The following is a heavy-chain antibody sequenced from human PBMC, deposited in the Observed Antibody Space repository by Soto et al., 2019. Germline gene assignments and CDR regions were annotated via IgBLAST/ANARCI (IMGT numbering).Heavy chain of an antibody. CDR3: ARRRGGGVIDP. CDR2: IYYSGST. Sequence: SETLSLTCTVSGGSISSYYWSWIRQPPGKGLEWIGYIYYSGSTNYNPSLKSRVTVSVDTSKNQFSLKLSSVTAADTAVYYCARRRGGGVIDPWGQGTLVTVSS. J-gene: IGHJ5*02. V-gene: IGHV4-59*08. CDR1: GGSISSYY. D-gene: IGHD3-16*01.